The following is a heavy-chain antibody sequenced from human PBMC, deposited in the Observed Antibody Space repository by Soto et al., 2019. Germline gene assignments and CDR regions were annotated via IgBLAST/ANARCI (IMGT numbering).Heavy chain of an antibody. CDR1: GFTFNNYW. V-gene: IGHV3-7*04. Sequence: GGSLRLSCSVSGFTFNNYWMTWVRQAPGKGLEWVANINQDESQKYYADSVKGRFVISRDNIKNSLYLQMNSLRVEDSAIYYCARDETPYIHPWLYDSQQPCYYDSHHCWGQG. D-gene: IGHD3-22*01. CDR2: INQDESQK. J-gene: IGHJ4*02. CDR3: ARDETPYIHPWLYDSQQPCYYDSHHC.